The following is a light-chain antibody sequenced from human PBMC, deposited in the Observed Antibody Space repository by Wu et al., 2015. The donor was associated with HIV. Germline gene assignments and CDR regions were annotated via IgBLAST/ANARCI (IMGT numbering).Light chain of an antibody. J-gene: IGKJ5*01. CDR3: QQFNTYPQ. Sequence: AIQLTQSPSPLSASVGDRITITCRASQGISSDLAWYQQKPGTPPKLLIYDVSNLEGGVPSRFSGSGSGTDFTLTISSLQPEDFAIYYCQQFNTYPQFGQGTRLQIK. CDR1: QGISSD. V-gene: IGKV1-13*02. CDR2: DVS.